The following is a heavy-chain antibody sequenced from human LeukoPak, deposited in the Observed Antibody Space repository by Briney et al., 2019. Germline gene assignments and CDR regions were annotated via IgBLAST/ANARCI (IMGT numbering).Heavy chain of an antibody. CDR2: INSDGSWT. CDR1: GNYW. V-gene: IGHV3-74*01. J-gene: IGHJ4*02. Sequence: PGGSLRLSCAASGNYWMHWVRQVPGKGLVWVSHINSDGSWTSYADSVKGRFTISKDNAKNTVYLQMNSLRAEDTAVYYCARTRELLVGVNWGQGTLVTVSS. CDR3: ARTRELLVGVN. D-gene: IGHD1-26*01.